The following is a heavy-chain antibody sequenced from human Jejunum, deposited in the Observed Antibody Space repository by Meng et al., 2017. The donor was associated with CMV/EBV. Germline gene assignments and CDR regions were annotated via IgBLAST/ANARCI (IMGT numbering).Heavy chain of an antibody. D-gene: IGHD2-21*01. CDR2: VNPNSGDT. J-gene: IGHJ5*02. V-gene: IGHV1-2*02. Sequence: YTLNGYYMHWVRQAPGQGLEWMGWVNPNSGDTDYAQNFQGRVTMTRDPSISTAYMELSGLRSDDTAVYYCARDGVLCGDTSCRGFYSWGQGTLVTVSS. CDR3: ARDGVLCGDTSCRGFYS. CDR1: YTLNGYY.